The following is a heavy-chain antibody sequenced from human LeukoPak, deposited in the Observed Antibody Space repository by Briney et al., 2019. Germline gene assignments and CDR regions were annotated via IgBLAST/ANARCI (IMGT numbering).Heavy chain of an antibody. CDR2: INLNTGGA. V-gene: IGHV1-2*04. CDR1: GYTFAGYF. J-gene: IGHJ4*02. D-gene: IGHD1-26*01. Sequence: ASVKVSCXASGYTFAGYFIHWVRQAPGQGLEWMGRINLNTGGAEYAPKFQGWVTMTRDTSISTAYVEVNRLISDDTAVYYCARDLTSTSNWEFDYWGQGTLVIVSS. CDR3: ARDLTSTSNWEFDY.